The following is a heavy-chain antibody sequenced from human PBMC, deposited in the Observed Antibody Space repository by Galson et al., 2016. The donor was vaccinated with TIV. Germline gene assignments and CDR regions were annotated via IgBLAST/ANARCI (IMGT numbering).Heavy chain of an antibody. J-gene: IGHJ4*02. CDR3: VKARVKNFDF. CDR1: GYTFTSYT. V-gene: IGHV1-3*01. CDR2: INVYNGNT. Sequence: SVKVSCKASGYTFTSYTMHWVRQAPGQRLEWMGWINVYNGNTRYSQKFRDRVTITRDASATTSYMETYMELSSLKSDDTAVYYCVKARVKNFDFWGQGTLVTVSS.